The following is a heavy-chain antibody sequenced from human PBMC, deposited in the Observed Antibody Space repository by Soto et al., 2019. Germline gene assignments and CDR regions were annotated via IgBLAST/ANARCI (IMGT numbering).Heavy chain of an antibody. J-gene: IGHJ4*02. V-gene: IGHV1-69*08. CDR3: AGEEYYYGSGAFFDY. CDR1: GGTFSSYT. D-gene: IGHD3-10*01. Sequence: QVQLVQSAAEVKQPGSSVKVSCKASGGTFSSYTISWVRQAPGQWLEWMGRIIPILGIANYAQKFQDRVTITADKSTSTAYMEMSSLRSEDTAVYYCAGEEYYYGSGAFFDYWGQGTLVTVSS. CDR2: IIPILGIA.